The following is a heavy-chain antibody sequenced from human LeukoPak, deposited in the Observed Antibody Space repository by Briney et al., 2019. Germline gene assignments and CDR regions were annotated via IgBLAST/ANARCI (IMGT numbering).Heavy chain of an antibody. CDR2: IYPGDSDT. V-gene: IGHV5-51*01. Sequence: GESLKISCKGSGYSFTSYWIGWVRQMPGKGLEWMGIIYPGDSDTRYSPSFQGQVTISADKSISTAYLQWSSLKASDTAMYYCARRVYDFWSGYPYYFDYWGQGTLVTVSS. CDR1: GYSFTSYW. J-gene: IGHJ4*02. D-gene: IGHD3-3*01. CDR3: ARRVYDFWSGYPYYFDY.